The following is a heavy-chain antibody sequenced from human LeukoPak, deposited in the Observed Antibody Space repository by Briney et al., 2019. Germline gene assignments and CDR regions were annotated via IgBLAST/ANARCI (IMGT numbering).Heavy chain of an antibody. CDR3: AGTTMIVVVPTSDY. CDR2: ISGSGGST. CDR1: GFTFSSYG. J-gene: IGHJ4*02. Sequence: GGSLRLSCAASGFTFSSYGMSWVRQAPGKGLEWVSAISGSGGSTYYADSVKGRFTISRDNSKNTLYLQMNSLRAEDTAVYYCAGTTMIVVVPTSDYWGQGTLVTVSS. V-gene: IGHV3-23*01. D-gene: IGHD3-22*01.